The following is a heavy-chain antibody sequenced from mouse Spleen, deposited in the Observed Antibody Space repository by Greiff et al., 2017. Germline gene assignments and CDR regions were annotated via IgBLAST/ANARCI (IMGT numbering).Heavy chain of an antibody. CDR3: ARESLYYGNPGGAY. J-gene: IGHJ3*01. Sequence: VQLQQSGAELVRPGALVKLSCKASGFNIKDYYMHWVKQRPEQGLEWIGWIDPENGNTIYDPKFQGKASITADTSSNTAYLQLSSLTSDDSAVYFCARESLYYGNPGGAYWGQGTLVTVSA. V-gene: IGHV14-1*02. CDR1: GFNIKDYY. CDR2: IDPENGNT. D-gene: IGHD2-1*01.